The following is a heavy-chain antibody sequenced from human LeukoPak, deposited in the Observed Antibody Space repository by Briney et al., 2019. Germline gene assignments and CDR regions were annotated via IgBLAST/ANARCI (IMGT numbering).Heavy chain of an antibody. Sequence: GASVKVSCKASGGTFSSYAISWMRQAPGQGLEWMGGIIPIFGTANYAQKFQGRVTITADESTSTAYMELSSLRSEDTAVYYCARGPITMVRGVIISMAFDYWGQGTLVTVSS. CDR3: ARGPITMVRGVIISMAFDY. D-gene: IGHD3-10*01. CDR2: IIPIFGTA. J-gene: IGHJ4*02. CDR1: GGTFSSYA. V-gene: IGHV1-69*13.